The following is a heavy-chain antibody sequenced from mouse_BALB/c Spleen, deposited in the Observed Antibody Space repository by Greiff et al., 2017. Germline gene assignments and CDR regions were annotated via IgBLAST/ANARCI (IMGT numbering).Heavy chain of an antibody. CDR1: GYSITSGYY. Sequence: EVQLQQSGPGLVKPSQSLSLTCSVTGYSITSGYYWNWIRQFPGNKLEWMGYISYDGSNNYNPSLKNRISITRDTSKNQFFLKLNSVTTEDTATYYCARDDYAWFAYWGQRTLVTVSA. CDR3: ARDDYAWFAY. J-gene: IGHJ3*01. V-gene: IGHV3-6*02. CDR2: ISYDGSN. D-gene: IGHD2-4*01.